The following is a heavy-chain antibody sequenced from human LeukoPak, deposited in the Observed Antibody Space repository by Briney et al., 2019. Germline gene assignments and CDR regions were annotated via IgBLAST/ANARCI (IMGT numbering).Heavy chain of an antibody. CDR1: GFTFSDYY. Sequence: GGSLRLSCAASGFTFSDYYMSWIRQAPGKGLEWVSYISSSGSTIYYADSVKGRFTISRDNSKNTLYLQMNSLRAEDTAVYYCASTRGSYYFDYWGQGTLVTVSS. D-gene: IGHD3-10*01. V-gene: IGHV3-11*04. CDR2: ISSSGSTI. J-gene: IGHJ4*02. CDR3: ASTRGSYYFDY.